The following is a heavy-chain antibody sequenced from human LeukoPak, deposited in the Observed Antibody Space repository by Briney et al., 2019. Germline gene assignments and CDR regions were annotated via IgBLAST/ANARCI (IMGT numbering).Heavy chain of an antibody. CDR1: GFTFSSYG. CDR3: AKDGSKPSFDY. J-gene: IGHJ4*02. CDR2: ISGSGGST. V-gene: IGHV3-23*01. D-gene: IGHD4-11*01. Sequence: AGGSLRLSCAASGFTFSSYGMSWVRQAPGKGLEWVSAISGSGGSTYYADSVRGGITISRDNSKHTLYLQMNSLRAEDTAVYYCAKDGSKPSFDYWGQGTLVTVSS.